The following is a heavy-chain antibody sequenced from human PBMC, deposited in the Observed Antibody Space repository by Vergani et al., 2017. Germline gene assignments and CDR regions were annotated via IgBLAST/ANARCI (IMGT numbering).Heavy chain of an antibody. CDR1: GGSVSSGSYY. Sequence: QVQLQESGPGLVKPSETLSLTCTVSGGSVSSGSYYWSWIRQPPGKGLEWIGYIYYSGSTNYNPSLKSRVTISVDTSKNQFSLKLSSVTAADTAVYYCARDPGYCSGGSCYPGYYYYGMDVWGQGTTVTVSS. CDR3: ARDPGYCSGGSCYPGYYYYGMDV. V-gene: IGHV4-61*01. D-gene: IGHD2-15*01. J-gene: IGHJ6*02. CDR2: IYYSGST.